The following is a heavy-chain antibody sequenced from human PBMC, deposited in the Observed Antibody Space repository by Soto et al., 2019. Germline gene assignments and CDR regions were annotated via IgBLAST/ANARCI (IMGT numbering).Heavy chain of an antibody. J-gene: IGHJ4*02. CDR3: ARDLYDFWSGYPSV. CDR1: GFTFSSYG. D-gene: IGHD3-3*01. CDR2: IWYDGSNK. Sequence: QVQLVESGGGVVQPGRSLRLSCAASGFTFSSYGMHWVRQAPGKGLEWVAVIWYDGSNKYYADSVKGRFTISRDNSKNTQYLQMNSLRAEDTAVYYCARDLYDFWSGYPSVWGQGTLVTVSS. V-gene: IGHV3-33*01.